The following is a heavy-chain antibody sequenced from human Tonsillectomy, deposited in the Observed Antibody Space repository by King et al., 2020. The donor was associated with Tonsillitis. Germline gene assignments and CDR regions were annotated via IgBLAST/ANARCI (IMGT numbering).Heavy chain of an antibody. CDR3: ARVVASGWPPLVY. V-gene: IGHV1-2*02. D-gene: IGHD6-19*01. CDR1: GYTFTGYY. CDR2: INVNNGRS. Sequence: QLVQSGAEVKKPGASVRFSCKASGYTFTGYYIHWVRQAPGQGLEWMGWINVNNGRSNYTQKFQGRVTMTRDTAINTAYMELRRLTSDDTAVYYCARVVASGWPPLVYWGQGTLVTVSS. J-gene: IGHJ4*02.